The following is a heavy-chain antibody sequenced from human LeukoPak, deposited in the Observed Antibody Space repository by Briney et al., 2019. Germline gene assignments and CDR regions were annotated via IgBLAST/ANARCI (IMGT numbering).Heavy chain of an antibody. D-gene: IGHD5-12*01. CDR3: ARDRGYSGYTNDFDY. J-gene: IGHJ4*02. V-gene: IGHV3-21*01. CDR2: IGISSNKI. CDR1: GFTLRSYT. Sequence: PGGSLRLSCAASGFTLRSYTMNWVRQAPGKGLEWVSSIGISSNKIYYADSVKGRFIISRDNAKNSVYLQMNSLRAEDTAVYYCARDRGYSGYTNDFDYWGQGTLVTVSS.